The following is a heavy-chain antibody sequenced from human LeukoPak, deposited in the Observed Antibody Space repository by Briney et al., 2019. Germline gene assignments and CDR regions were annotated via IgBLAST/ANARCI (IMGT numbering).Heavy chain of an antibody. CDR2: ISGNAGST. CDR3: ASGYCSSTSCYNIDY. V-gene: IGHV3-23*01. J-gene: IGHJ4*02. Sequence: GGSLRLSCEASGFTFSNYAMSWVRQAPGTGLEWVSAISGNAGSTFYADSVKGRFTISRDNSKNTLYLQMNSLRAEDTAVYYCASGYCSSTSCYNIDYWGQGTLVTVSS. D-gene: IGHD2-2*02. CDR1: GFTFSNYA.